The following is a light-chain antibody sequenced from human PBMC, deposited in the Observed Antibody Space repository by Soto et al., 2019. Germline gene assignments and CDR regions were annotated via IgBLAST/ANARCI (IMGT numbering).Light chain of an antibody. Sequence: QSALTQSASVSGSPGQSITISCTGTSSGVGGYNYVSWYQQHPGKAPKLMIYDVRNRPSGVSNRFSGSKSVNTASLTISGLQAEDEADYYCSSYTTISTYVFGTGTKVTVL. CDR2: DVR. CDR1: SSGVGGYNY. CDR3: SSYTTISTYV. V-gene: IGLV2-14*01. J-gene: IGLJ1*01.